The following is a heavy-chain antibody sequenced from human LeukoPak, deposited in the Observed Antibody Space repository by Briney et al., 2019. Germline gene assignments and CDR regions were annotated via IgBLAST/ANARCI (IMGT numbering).Heavy chain of an antibody. V-gene: IGHV3-23*01. Sequence: PGGSLRLSCAASGFTFNRYGMSWVRQAPGKGLEWVSGISASGANRYYADSVKGRFTISRDNSRDTLSVQINSLRAEDTAVYYCAREILSGAEAYYFYMDVWGKGTTVTISS. CDR1: GFTFNRYG. CDR3: AREILSGAEAYYFYMDV. J-gene: IGHJ6*03. D-gene: IGHD1-26*01. CDR2: ISASGANR.